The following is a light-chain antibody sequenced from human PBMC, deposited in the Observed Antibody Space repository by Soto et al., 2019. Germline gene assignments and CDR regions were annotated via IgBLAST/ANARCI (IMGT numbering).Light chain of an antibody. V-gene: IGLV2-14*01. CDR3: CSFTTSSTYV. CDR1: SSDVGGYNY. Sequence: QSALTQPASVSGSPGQSITISCTGTSSDVGGYNYVSWYQQYPGKAPKVMIYDVTNRPSGVSNRFSGSRSGNTASLTISGHQAEDEADYYCCSFTTSSTYVFGTGTQLTVL. J-gene: IGLJ1*01. CDR2: DVT.